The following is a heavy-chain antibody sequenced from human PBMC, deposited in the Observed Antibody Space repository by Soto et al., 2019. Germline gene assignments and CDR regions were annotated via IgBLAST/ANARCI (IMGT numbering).Heavy chain of an antibody. V-gene: IGHV3-30-3*01. Sequence: GGSLRLSCAVSGFTFSTYAMHWVRQAPGKGLEWVAVISYDGSNTYYADSVKGRFTISRDNMLYLQMDSLRAEDTAVYYCARDQGRSITCQLDYWGQGTLVTVSS. CDR3: ARDQGRSITCQLDY. CDR2: ISYDGSNT. CDR1: GFTFSTYA. D-gene: IGHD2-2*01. J-gene: IGHJ4*02.